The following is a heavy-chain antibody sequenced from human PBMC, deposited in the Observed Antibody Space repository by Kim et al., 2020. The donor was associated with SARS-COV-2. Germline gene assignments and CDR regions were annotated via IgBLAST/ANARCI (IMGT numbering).Heavy chain of an antibody. Sequence: NPSLKSRVTISVDTSKNQFSLKRSSVTAADTAVYYCASPLSRLAGDPPGTWGQGTLVTVSS. J-gene: IGHJ4*02. V-gene: IGHV4-30-2*05. D-gene: IGHD2-21*02. CDR3: ASPLSRLAGDPPGT.